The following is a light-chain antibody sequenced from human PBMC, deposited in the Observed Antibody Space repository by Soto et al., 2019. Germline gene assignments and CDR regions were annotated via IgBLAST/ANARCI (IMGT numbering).Light chain of an antibody. CDR2: KAS. CDR3: QHYNNYPLT. V-gene: IGKV1-5*03. CDR1: QSISTW. Sequence: DIQMTQSPSTLSASVGDRVIITCRASQSISTWLAWYQQKPGKAPKLLLYKASRLESGGPSRFSGSGSGTEFTLTISSLQPDDFATYYCQHYNNYPLTFGPGTRVDIK. J-gene: IGKJ3*01.